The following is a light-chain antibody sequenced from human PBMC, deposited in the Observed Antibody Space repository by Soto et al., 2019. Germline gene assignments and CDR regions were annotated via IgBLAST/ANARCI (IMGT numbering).Light chain of an antibody. CDR3: QSYDSSLSGYVV. CDR2: GNS. V-gene: IGLV1-40*01. Sequence: QSVLTQPPSVSGAPGQRVTISCTGSSSNIGAGYDVHWYQHLPGTAPKLLISGNSNRPSGVPDRFSGSKSGTSASLAITGLQAEDEADYYCQSYDSSLSGYVVFGGGTKLTVL. J-gene: IGLJ2*01. CDR1: SSNIGAGYD.